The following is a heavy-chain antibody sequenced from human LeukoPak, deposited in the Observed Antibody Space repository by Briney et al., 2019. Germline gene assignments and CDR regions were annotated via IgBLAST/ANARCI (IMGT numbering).Heavy chain of an antibody. J-gene: IGHJ6*02. V-gene: IGHV3-33*01. CDR3: ARVGYCSGGSCYPDYYYFYGMDV. D-gene: IGHD2-15*01. CDR2: IWYDGSDK. CDR1: GFTFSSHG. Sequence: GGSLRLSCAASGFTFSSHGMHWVRQAPGKGLEWVAVIWYDGSDKYYADSVKGRFTISRDNSRTTLYLQMNSLRAEDTAVYYCARVGYCSGGSCYPDYYYFYGMDVWGQGTTVTVSS.